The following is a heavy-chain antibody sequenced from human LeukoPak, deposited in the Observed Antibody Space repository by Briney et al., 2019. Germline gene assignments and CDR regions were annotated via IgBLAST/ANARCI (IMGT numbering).Heavy chain of an antibody. CDR1: GFTFRSYA. D-gene: IGHD1-26*01. Sequence: GRSLRLSCAASGFTFRSYAMNWVRQAPGKGLEWVSAISGSGSSTYYADSVKGRFTISRDKSQNTLYLQMNSLRAEHTAVYYSARSGTNYYYYYMDVWGKGTTVTVSS. J-gene: IGHJ6*03. V-gene: IGHV3-23*01. CDR2: ISGSGSST. CDR3: ARSGTNYYYYYMDV.